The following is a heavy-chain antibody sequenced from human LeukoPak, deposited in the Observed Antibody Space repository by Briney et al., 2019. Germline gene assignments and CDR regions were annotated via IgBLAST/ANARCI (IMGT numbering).Heavy chain of an antibody. CDR3: ARDGYSYALDY. CDR2: IYTSGST. J-gene: IGHJ4*02. V-gene: IGHV4-61*02. D-gene: IGHD5-18*01. CDR1: GGSISSGTYY. Sequence: SETLSLTCTVSGGSISSGTYYWSWIRQPAGKGLEWIGRIYTSGSTNYNPSLKSRVTISVDTSKNQFSLKLSSVTAADTAVYYCARDGYSYALDYWGQGTLVTVSS.